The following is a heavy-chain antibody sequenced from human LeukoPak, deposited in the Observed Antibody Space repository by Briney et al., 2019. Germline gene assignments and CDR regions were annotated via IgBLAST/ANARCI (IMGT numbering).Heavy chain of an antibody. CDR3: AHSYQPLNWFDP. D-gene: IGHD2-2*01. V-gene: IGHV2-70*12. CDR1: GFSLSTSGMC. J-gene: IGHJ5*02. Sequence: SGPALVKPTQTLTLTCTFSGFSLSTSGMCVSWIRQPPGKALEWLARIDWDDDKYYSTSLKTRLTISKDTSKNQVVLTMTNMDPVDTATYYCAHSYQPLNWFDPWGQGTLVTVSS. CDR2: IDWDDDK.